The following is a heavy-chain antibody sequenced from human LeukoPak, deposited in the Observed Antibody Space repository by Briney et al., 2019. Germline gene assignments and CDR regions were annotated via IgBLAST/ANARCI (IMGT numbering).Heavy chain of an antibody. CDR3: ASGAICSSTSCYTRFDP. V-gene: IGHV3-7*01. D-gene: IGHD2-2*02. CDR2: IKQDGSEK. CDR1: GFTFSSYW. Sequence: GGSLRLSCAASGFTFSSYWMSWVRQAPGKGLEWVANIKQDGSEKYYVDSVKGRFTISRDNAKNSLYLQMNSLRAEDTAAYYCASGAICSSTSCYTRFDPWGQGTLVTVSS. J-gene: IGHJ5*02.